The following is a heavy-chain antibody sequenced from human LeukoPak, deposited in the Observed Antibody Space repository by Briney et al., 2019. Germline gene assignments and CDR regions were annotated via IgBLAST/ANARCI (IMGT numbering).Heavy chain of an antibody. V-gene: IGHV1-8*01. J-gene: IGHJ6*02. D-gene: IGHD3-3*01. CDR1: GYTFTSYD. Sequence: ASVKVSCKASGYTFTSYDINWARQATGQGLEWMGWMNPNSGNTGYAQKFQGRVTMTRNTSISTAYMELSSLRSEDTAVYYCARTGSTEWFHTYYYGMDVWGQGTTVTVSS. CDR3: ARTGSTEWFHTYYYGMDV. CDR2: MNPNSGNT.